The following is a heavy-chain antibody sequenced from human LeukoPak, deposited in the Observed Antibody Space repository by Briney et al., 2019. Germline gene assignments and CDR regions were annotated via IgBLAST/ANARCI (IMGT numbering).Heavy chain of an antibody. CDR1: GGSISSSSYY. D-gene: IGHD6-19*01. CDR3: CGSGWFAGPFGY. CDR2: IYYSGST. V-gene: IGHV4-39*07. J-gene: IGHJ4*02. Sequence: PSETLSLTCSVSGGSISSSSYYWGWIRQPPGKGLEWIGSIYYSGSTYYNPSLESRVTISVDTSKNQFSLKLSSVTAADTAVYYCCGSGWFAGPFGYWGQGALVTVSS.